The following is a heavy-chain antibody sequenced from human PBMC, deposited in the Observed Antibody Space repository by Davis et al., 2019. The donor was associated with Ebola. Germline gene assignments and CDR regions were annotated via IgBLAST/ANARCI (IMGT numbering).Heavy chain of an antibody. CDR1: GYRFTSYH. CDR3: AREGGRYYDSSGYVFDI. D-gene: IGHD3-22*01. CDR2: INPITGGT. J-gene: IGHJ3*02. V-gene: IGHV1-46*01. Sequence: ASVTVSCKASGYRFTSYHMHWVRQAPGQGLEWMGIINPITGGTSYAQNFQVRVNMTRDTSTSTVYMELSSLRSEDTAVYYCAREGGRYYDSSGYVFDIWGQGTMVKVSS.